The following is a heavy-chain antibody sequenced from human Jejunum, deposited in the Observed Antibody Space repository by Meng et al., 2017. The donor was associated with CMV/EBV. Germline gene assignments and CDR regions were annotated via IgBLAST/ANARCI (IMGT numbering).Heavy chain of an antibody. CDR3: ARNVPSSGWGAGFDY. CDR1: GPLHSGGSY. J-gene: IGHJ4*02. Sequence: GPLHSGGSYWTWIRQPPGKGLEWIGYIYYNGNTYYNPSLKSRVTISVDTSKNQFSLKLSSVTAADTAVYYCARNVPSSGWGAGFDYWGQGTLVTVSS. CDR2: IYYNGNT. D-gene: IGHD6-19*01. V-gene: IGHV4-30-4*08.